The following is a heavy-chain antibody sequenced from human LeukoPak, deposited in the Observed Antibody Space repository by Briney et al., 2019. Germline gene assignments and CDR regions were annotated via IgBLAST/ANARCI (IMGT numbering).Heavy chain of an antibody. CDR3: ARESGYYYDTSGYTFDY. CDR1: GGSISSYY. CDR2: IYTSGST. Sequence: SETLSLTCTVSGGSISSYYWSWIRQPAGKGLEWIGRIYTSGSTNYNPSLKSRVTMSVDTSKNQFSPKLSSVTAADTAVYYCARESGYYYDTSGYTFDYWGQGILVTVSS. D-gene: IGHD3-22*01. V-gene: IGHV4-4*07. J-gene: IGHJ4*02.